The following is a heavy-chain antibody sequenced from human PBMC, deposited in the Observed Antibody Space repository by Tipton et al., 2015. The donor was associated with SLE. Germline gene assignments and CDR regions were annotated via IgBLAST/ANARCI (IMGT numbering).Heavy chain of an antibody. CDR3: ARHQPLRGGSYAFWGGLLFFDY. D-gene: IGHD3/OR15-3a*01. CDR1: GGSISSYY. CDR2: IYYSGST. Sequence: TLSLTCTVSGGSISSYYWSWIRQPPGKGLEWIGYIYYSGSTNYNPSLKSRVTISVDTSENQSSLKLTSVTAADTAVYYCARHQPLRGGSYAFWGGLLFFDYWGQGALVTVSS. J-gene: IGHJ4*02. V-gene: IGHV4-59*08.